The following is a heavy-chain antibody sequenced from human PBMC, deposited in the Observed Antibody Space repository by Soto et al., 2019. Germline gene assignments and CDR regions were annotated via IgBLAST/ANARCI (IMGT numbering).Heavy chain of an antibody. J-gene: IGHJ6*03. V-gene: IGHV3-15*01. Sequence: GGSLRLSCAASGFTFSNAWMSSVRQAPGKWLEWVGRIKSKTDGGTTDYAAPVKGRFTISRDDSKNTLYLQMNSLKTEDTAAYYCTTDIVVVPAASHYYYMDVWGKGTTVTVSS. CDR1: GFTFSNAW. CDR2: IKSKTDGGTT. CDR3: TTDIVVVPAASHYYYMDV. D-gene: IGHD2-2*01.